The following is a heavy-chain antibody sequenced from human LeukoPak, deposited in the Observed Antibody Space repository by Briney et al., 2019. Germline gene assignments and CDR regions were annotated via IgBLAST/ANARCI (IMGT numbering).Heavy chain of an antibody. Sequence: GGSLRLSCAASGFTFSSYTMSWVRQAPGKGLEWVSTITTSDGNTYYADSVKGRFTVSRDNSKNTLFLQMNSLRAEDTAVYYCAKVCYDSGGYYSGFDYWGQGTLVTVSS. CDR2: ITTSDGNT. CDR1: GFTFSSYT. D-gene: IGHD3-22*01. J-gene: IGHJ4*02. V-gene: IGHV3-23*01. CDR3: AKVCYDSGGYYSGFDY.